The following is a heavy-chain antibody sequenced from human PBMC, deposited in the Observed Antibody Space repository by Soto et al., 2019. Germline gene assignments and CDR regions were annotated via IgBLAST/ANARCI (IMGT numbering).Heavy chain of an antibody. V-gene: IGHV4-4*02. D-gene: IGHD2-15*01. J-gene: IGHJ3*02. Sequence: QVQLQESGPGLVKPSGTLSLTCAVSGDSINSXNWXSWVXQPPGKGLEWIGEIYHSGSTNYNPSLKSXXXXXXXXXXXXXXXXXXXXXXXXXXVXXXXXARIGPFDIWGQGTMVTVSS. CDR1: GDSINSXNW. CDR3: XXARIGPFDI. CDR2: IYHSGST.